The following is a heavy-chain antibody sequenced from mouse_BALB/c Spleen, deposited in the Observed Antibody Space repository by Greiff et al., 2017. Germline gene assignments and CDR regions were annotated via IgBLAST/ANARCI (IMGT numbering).Heavy chain of an antibody. CDR3: ARSRRGFAY. Sequence: VQLQQSGAELAKPGASVKMSCKASGYTFTSYWMHWVKQRPGQGLEWIGYINPSTGYTEYNQKFKDKATLTADKSSSTAYMQLSSLTSEDSAVYYCARSRRGFAYWGQGTLVTVSA. D-gene: IGHD3-1*01. J-gene: IGHJ3*01. V-gene: IGHV1-7*01. CDR1: GYTFTSYW. CDR2: INPSTGYT.